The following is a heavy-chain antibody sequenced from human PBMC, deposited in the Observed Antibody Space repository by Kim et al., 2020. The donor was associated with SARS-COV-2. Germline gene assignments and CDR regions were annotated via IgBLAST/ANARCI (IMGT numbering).Heavy chain of an antibody. CDR2: ISSSGSTI. J-gene: IGHJ4*02. CDR1: GFTFSNYE. V-gene: IGHV3-48*03. Sequence: GGSLRLSCAVSGFTFSNYEMNWVRQAPGKVLEWVSYISSSGSTIYYADSVKGRFTISRDNAKNSLYLQMNSLRAEDTAVYYCARDLHYGDYKVGYWGQGTLVTVSS. D-gene: IGHD4-17*01. CDR3: ARDLHYGDYKVGY.